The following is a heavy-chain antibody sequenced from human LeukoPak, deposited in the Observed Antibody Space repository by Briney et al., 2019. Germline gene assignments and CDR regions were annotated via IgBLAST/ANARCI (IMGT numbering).Heavy chain of an antibody. CDR2: IIPIFGTA. Sequence: ASVKVSCKASGYTFTSNYIHWVRQAPGQGLEWMGGIIPIFGTANYAQKFQGRVTITADESTSTAYMELSSLRSEDTAVYYCARDYSLTHAFDIWGQGTMVTVSS. CDR1: GYTFTSNY. V-gene: IGHV1-69*13. J-gene: IGHJ3*02. D-gene: IGHD4-11*01. CDR3: ARDYSLTHAFDI.